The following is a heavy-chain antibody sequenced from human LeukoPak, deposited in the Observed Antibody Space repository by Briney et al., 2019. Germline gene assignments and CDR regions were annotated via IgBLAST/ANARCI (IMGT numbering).Heavy chain of an antibody. Sequence: ASVKVSCKTSGYIFTHNYIHWVRQAPGQGLEWMGIINPSGGSSYYAQKFQGRVTLTSDVSTSTMYMDLRSLRSEDTAFYYCARSVETGNLKNWGQGTLVSVSS. CDR2: INPSGGSS. D-gene: IGHD5-18*01. CDR1: GYIFTHNY. V-gene: IGHV1-46*01. J-gene: IGHJ4*02. CDR3: ARSVETGNLKN.